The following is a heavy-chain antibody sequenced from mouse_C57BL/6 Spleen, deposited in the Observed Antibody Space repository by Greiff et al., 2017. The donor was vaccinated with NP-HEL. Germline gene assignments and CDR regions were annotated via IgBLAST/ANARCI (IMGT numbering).Heavy chain of an antibody. D-gene: IGHD1-1*01. Sequence: VQLQQSGAELVKPGASVKISCKASGYAFSSYWMNWVKQRPGKGLEWIGQIYPGDGDTNYNGKFKGKATLTADKSSSTAYMQLSSLTSEDSAVYFCARGEDYYYGSSYGKNAMDYWGQGTSVTVSS. CDR2: IYPGDGDT. CDR3: ARGEDYYYGSSYGKNAMDY. CDR1: GYAFSSYW. J-gene: IGHJ4*01. V-gene: IGHV1-80*01.